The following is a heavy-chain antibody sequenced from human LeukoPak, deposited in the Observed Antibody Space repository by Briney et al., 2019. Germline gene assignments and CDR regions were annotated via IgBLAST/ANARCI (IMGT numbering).Heavy chain of an antibody. CDR1: GYTFTGYY. V-gene: IGHV1-2*02. CDR2: INPNSGGT. Sequence: ASVKVSCKASGYTFTGYYMHWVRQAPGQGLEWMGWINPNSGGTNYAQKFQGRVTMTRDTSISTAYMELSRLGSDDTAVYYCAREERDTAMVEGSYYYYYGMDVWGQGTTVTVSS. J-gene: IGHJ6*02. CDR3: AREERDTAMVEGSYYYYYGMDV. D-gene: IGHD5-18*01.